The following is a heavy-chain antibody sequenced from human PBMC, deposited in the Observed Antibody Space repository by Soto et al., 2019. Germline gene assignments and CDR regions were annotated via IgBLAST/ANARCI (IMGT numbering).Heavy chain of an antibody. CDR3: TKEPLEIVTIGGSFYY. CDR2: ISAYNGNT. CDR1: GYTFPSYG. D-gene: IGHD1-26*01. Sequence: DSVKVYCKASGYTFPSYGMSWVRQAPGQGLECMGWISAYNGNTNYAQKLQGRVTMTTDTSTSTAYMELRSLRSDDTAVYYCTKEPLEIVTIGGSFYYWGQGTLVTVSS. V-gene: IGHV1-18*01. J-gene: IGHJ4*02.